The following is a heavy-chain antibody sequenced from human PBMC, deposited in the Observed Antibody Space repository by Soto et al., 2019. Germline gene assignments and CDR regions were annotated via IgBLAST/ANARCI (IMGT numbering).Heavy chain of an antibody. CDR1: GGSISSYY. CDR2: IYYSGST. V-gene: IGHV4-59*01. CDR3: ARGRPDLITIFGVVIIGPFDY. D-gene: IGHD3-3*01. Sequence: QVQLQESGPGLVKPSETLSLTCTVSGGSISSYYWSWIRQPPGKGLEWIGYIYYSGSTHYNPSLKSRVTLSVDASKNQFSLRLSSLTAADTAVYYCARGRPDLITIFGVVIIGPFDYWGQGTLVTVSS. J-gene: IGHJ4*02.